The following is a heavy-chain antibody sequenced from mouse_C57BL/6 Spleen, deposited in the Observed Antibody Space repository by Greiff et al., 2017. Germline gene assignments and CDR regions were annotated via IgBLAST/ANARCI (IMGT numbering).Heavy chain of an antibody. CDR3: ASSLGTEGYFDY. D-gene: IGHD4-1*01. CDR2: IYPRSGNT. J-gene: IGHJ2*01. CDR1: GYTFTSYG. V-gene: IGHV1-81*01. Sequence: QVQLQQSGAELARPGASVKLSCKASGYTFTSYGISWVKQRTGQGLEWIGEIYPRSGNTYYNEKFKGKATLTADKSSSTAYMELRSLTSEDSAVYFCASSLGTEGYFDYWGQGTTLTVSS.